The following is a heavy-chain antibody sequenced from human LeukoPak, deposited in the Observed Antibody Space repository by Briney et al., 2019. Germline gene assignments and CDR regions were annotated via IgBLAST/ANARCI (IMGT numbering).Heavy chain of an antibody. CDR3: LRYNYGYYFDY. CDR1: GFTFSDYS. D-gene: IGHD5-18*01. J-gene: IGHJ4*02. V-gene: IGHV3-48*01. Sequence: GRSLRLSCAASGFTFSDYSMNWVRQAPGKGLEWISYISGSSNSIYYADSVKGRFTISRDNAKNSLYLQMNSLRAEDTAVYYCLRYNYGYYFDYWGQGTLVTVSS. CDR2: ISGSSNSI.